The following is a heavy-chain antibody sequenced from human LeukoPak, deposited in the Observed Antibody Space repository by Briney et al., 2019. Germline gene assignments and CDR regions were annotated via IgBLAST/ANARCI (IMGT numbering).Heavy chain of an antibody. J-gene: IGHJ6*02. CDR3: ASGGHQLPYGMDV. V-gene: IGHV3-66*01. D-gene: IGHD2-2*01. Sequence: GVLRLSCAASGFTVSSNYMSWVRQAPGKGLEWVSVIYSGGSTYYADSVKGRFTISRDNSKNTLYLQMNSLRAEDTAVYYCASGGHQLPYGMDVWGQGTTVTVSS. CDR1: GFTVSSNY. CDR2: IYSGGST.